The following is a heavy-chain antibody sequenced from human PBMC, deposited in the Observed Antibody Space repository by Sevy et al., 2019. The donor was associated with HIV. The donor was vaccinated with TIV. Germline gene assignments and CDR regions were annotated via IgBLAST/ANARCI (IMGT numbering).Heavy chain of an antibody. CDR2: ILHDGSYR. Sequence: GGSLRLSCAASGFTFSSYDMHWVRQAPGKGLEWVAIILHDGSYREYVDSVRGRITMSREHSKNTMYLQMNGLSIEDTAVYYCAKNRLPGGSYFSRHGLDVWGRGTTVTVSS. CDR3: AKNRLPGGSYFSRHGLDV. V-gene: IGHV3-30*18. J-gene: IGHJ6*02. CDR1: GFTFSSYD. D-gene: IGHD3-10*01.